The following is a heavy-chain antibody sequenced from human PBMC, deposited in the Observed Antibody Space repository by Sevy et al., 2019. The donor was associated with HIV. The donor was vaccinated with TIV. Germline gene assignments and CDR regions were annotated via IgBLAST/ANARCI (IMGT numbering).Heavy chain of an antibody. CDR3: ARRNDFDI. V-gene: IGHV4-59*08. Sequence: SETLSLTCTVSGGSINSDHWNWIRQPPGKGLEWIGYVYYTGGTNYNPSPKNRVTISVDRTKKQFSLKPTSVTAADTGVYYWARRNDFDIWGQGTMVTVSS. CDR2: VYYTGGT. J-gene: IGHJ3*02. CDR1: GGSINSDH.